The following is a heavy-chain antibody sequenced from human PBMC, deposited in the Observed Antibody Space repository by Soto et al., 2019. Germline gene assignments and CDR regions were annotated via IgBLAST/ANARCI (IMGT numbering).Heavy chain of an antibody. V-gene: IGHV4-34*01. Sequence: SETLSLTCAVYGGSFSGYYWSWIRQPPGKGLEWIGEINHSGSTNYNPSLKSRVTISVDTSKNQFSLKLSSVTAADTAVYYCARGVECRYWGQGTLVTVSS. CDR1: GGSFSGYY. J-gene: IGHJ4*02. D-gene: IGHD2-15*01. CDR3: ARGVECRY. CDR2: INHSGST.